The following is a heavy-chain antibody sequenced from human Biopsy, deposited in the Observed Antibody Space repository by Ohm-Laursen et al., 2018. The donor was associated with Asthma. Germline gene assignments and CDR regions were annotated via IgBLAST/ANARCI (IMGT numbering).Heavy chain of an antibody. CDR3: AKITTDRQKANNWFDP. CDR2: ISASGART. CDR1: GFAFNNSS. D-gene: IGHD3-22*01. V-gene: IGHV3-23*01. J-gene: IGHJ5*02. Sequence: SLRLSCVASGFAFNNSSMTWVRQAPGKGLEWVSSISASGARTFYADSVKGRFTVSRDSSRNTLYLQLSTLRVEDTAVYFCAKITTDRQKANNWFDPWGQGTLVTVSS.